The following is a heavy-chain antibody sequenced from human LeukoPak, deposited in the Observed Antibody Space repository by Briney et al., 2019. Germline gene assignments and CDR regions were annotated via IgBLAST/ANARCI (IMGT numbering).Heavy chain of an antibody. CDR3: ARAPYYYDSSGLSY. D-gene: IGHD3-22*01. J-gene: IGHJ4*02. CDR2: IIPIFGTA. Sequence: GASVKVSCKASGGTFSSYAISWVRQAPGQGLEWMGGIIPIFGTANYAQKFQGRVTITADESTSTAYMELSRLRSDDTAVYYCARAPYYYDSSGLSYWGQGTLVTVSS. CDR1: GGTFSSYA. V-gene: IGHV1-69*13.